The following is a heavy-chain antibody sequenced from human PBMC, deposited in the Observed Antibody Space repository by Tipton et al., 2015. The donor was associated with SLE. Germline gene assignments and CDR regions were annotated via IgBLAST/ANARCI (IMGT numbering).Heavy chain of an antibody. CDR2: IYSSGSV. Sequence: SLRLSCAASGFTFSHYGMAWVRLAPGKGLAWVSFIYSSGSVYYADSVRGRFTISKDDSKNTLFLQMNSLRDADTAVYYCAKPPHDYGTYVSWYFDLWGRVTRGTCSS. CDR1: GFTFSHYG. J-gene: IGHJ2*01. V-gene: IGHV3-23*03. D-gene: IGHD4-17*01. CDR3: AKPPHDYGTYVSWYFDL.